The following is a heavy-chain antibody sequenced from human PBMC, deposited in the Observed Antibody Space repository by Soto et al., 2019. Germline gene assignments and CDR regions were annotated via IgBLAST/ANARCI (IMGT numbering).Heavy chain of an antibody. CDR3: ARDEVANTGGWHYVGTWYYVGMDV. Sequence: QVQLVQSGSEVKKPGASVRVSCTASGYDFTNHFIHWVRQAPGQGPEWMGIINPSGGNTSYAQTLQGRLTLTRDTSTSTVYMELSSLRSQDAATYYCARDEVANTGGWHYVGTWYYVGMDVWGRGTTVTVSS. V-gene: IGHV1-46*04. D-gene: IGHD3-16*01. J-gene: IGHJ6*02. CDR1: GYDFTNHF. CDR2: INPSGGNT.